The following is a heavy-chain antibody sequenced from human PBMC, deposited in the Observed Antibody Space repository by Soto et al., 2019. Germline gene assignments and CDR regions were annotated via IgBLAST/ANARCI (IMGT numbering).Heavy chain of an antibody. Sequence: QVQLAESGGGVVQPGRSLRLSCAASGFTFSSHAMHWVRQVPGKGLEWVAGIWYDGSNKKYADSVKGRFTISRDNSKNTLNLQMDSLRADDTAVYYCASGRIWDVFVLVYWGQGTLVTVSS. CDR1: GFTFSSHA. V-gene: IGHV3-33*01. D-gene: IGHD3-3*01. CDR3: ASGRIWDVFVLVY. J-gene: IGHJ4*02. CDR2: IWYDGSNK.